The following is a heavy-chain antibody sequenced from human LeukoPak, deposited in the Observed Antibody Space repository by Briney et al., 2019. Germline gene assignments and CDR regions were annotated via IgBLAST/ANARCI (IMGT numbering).Heavy chain of an antibody. D-gene: IGHD2-15*01. J-gene: IGHJ4*02. Sequence: GGSLRLSCEASGFTFGNYGMNWVRQAPGKGLEWVSSISSSSSYIYYADSVKGRFTISRDNAKNSLYLQMNSLRAEDTAVYYCARGAPYCSGGSCMYYFDYWGQGTLVTVSS. CDR2: ISSSSSYI. CDR3: ARGAPYCSGGSCMYYFDY. V-gene: IGHV3-21*01. CDR1: GFTFGNYG.